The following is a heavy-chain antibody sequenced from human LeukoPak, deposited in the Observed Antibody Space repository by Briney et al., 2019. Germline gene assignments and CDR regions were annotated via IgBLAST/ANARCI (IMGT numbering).Heavy chain of an antibody. D-gene: IGHD6-6*01. J-gene: IGHJ4*02. Sequence: AGGSLRLSCAASGFTLSSYSMNWVRQAPGKGLEWVSSISSSSSYIYYADSVKGRFTISRDNAKNSLYLQMNSLRAEDTAVYYCARENGQLVDYWGQGTLVTVSS. CDR1: GFTLSSYS. V-gene: IGHV3-21*01. CDR2: ISSSSSYI. CDR3: ARENGQLVDY.